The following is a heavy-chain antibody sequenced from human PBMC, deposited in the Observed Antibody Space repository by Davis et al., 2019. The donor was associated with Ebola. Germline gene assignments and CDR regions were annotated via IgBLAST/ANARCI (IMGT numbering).Heavy chain of an antibody. V-gene: IGHV4-34*01. J-gene: IGHJ6*03. CDR1: GGSFRGYY. CDR3: ARSIVVVPTATPYYFYYYMDV. D-gene: IGHD2-2*01. CDR2: INHSGST. Sequence: PSETLSLTCAVNGGSFRGYYWSWIRQPPGKGLEWIGEINHSGSTNYNPSLKSRVTISLDTSKNQFSLKLSSVTAADTAVYYCARSIVVVPTATPYYFYYYMDVWGRGTTVTVSS.